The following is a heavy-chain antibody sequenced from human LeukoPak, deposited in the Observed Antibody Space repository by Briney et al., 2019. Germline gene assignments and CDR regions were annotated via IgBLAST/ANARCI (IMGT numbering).Heavy chain of an antibody. CDR2: INPNSGGT. V-gene: IGHV1-2*02. CDR1: GYTFTGYY. Sequence: GASVKVSCKASGYTFTGYYMHWVRQAPGQGLEWMGWINPNSGGTNYAQKFQGRVTMTRDTSISTAYMELSRLRSDDTAVYYCARDPEYSSSSVGDWGQGTLVTVSS. J-gene: IGHJ4*02. CDR3: ARDPEYSSSSVGD. D-gene: IGHD6-6*01.